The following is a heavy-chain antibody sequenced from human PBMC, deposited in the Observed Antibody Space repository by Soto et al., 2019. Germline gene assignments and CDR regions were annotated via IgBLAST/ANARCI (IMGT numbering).Heavy chain of an antibody. CDR3: ARGGYYDSSGSRNYHYYGMDA. J-gene: IGHJ6*02. CDR2: ISPYDDNT. D-gene: IGHD3-22*01. CDR1: GYTFTSYG. Sequence: QVQLVQSGTEVKKPGASVKVSCKASGYTFTSYGISWVRQAPGQGLEWMGWISPYDDNTNYEQNLQGRVTMTTDTSTRAAYMELRSLRSDDTAVYYCARGGYYDSSGSRNYHYYGMDAWGQGTTVTVS. V-gene: IGHV1-18*01.